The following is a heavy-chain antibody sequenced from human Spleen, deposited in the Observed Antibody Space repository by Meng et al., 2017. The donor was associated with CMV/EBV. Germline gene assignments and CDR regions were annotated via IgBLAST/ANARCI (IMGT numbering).Heavy chain of an antibody. J-gene: IGHJ4*02. V-gene: IGHV4-31*02. CDR3: ARANDDGDYPLDY. CDR2: KYYSGSN. D-gene: IGHD4-17*01. CDR1: GGAISRGGYY. Sequence: SGGAISRGGYYWRWIRQHPGKGVEWIGYKYYSGSNYDNTYLKSRVTISVDTSKNQFSLKLSSVTAADTAVYYCARANDDGDYPLDYWGQGTLVTVSS.